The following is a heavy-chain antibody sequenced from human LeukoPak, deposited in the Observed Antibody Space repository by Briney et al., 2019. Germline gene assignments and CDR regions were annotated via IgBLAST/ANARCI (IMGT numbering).Heavy chain of an antibody. D-gene: IGHD4-17*01. Sequence: GGSLRLPCAASGFTFSSYWMSWVRQAPGKGLEWVANIKPDGSEQFYVDSVKGRLTISRGNAKNSLFLQMNSLRAEDTAFYYCARGDFNDNGDYVDAFDIWGQGTMVTVSS. V-gene: IGHV3-7*01. CDR2: IKPDGSEQ. CDR1: GFTFSSYW. CDR3: ARGDFNDNGDYVDAFDI. J-gene: IGHJ3*02.